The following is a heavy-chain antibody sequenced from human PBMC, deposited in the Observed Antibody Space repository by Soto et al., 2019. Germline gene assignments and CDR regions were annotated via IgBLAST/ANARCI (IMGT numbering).Heavy chain of an antibody. V-gene: IGHV1-18*01. Sequence: QVHLVQSGAEVKKPGASVKVSCQGSGYAFTTYGITWVRQAPGRGLEWMGWISAHNGNTNYAQKLQGRVTVTRDTSTSTAYMELRRLRYDDTAVYYCARGRYGDYWGQGALVTVSS. CDR2: ISAHNGNT. J-gene: IGHJ4*02. D-gene: IGHD1-1*01. CDR3: ARGRYGDY. CDR1: GYAFTTYG.